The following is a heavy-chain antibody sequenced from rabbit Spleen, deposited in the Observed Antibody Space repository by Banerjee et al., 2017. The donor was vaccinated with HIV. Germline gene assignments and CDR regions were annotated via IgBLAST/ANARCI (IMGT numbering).Heavy chain of an antibody. CDR1: GFSFSEKEV. Sequence: QEQLVESGGGLVQPEGSLTLTCTASGFSFSEKEVMCWVRQAPGKGLEWIACINASTGKPVYATWASGRFTISRTSSTTVTLRMTSLTAADRATYFCARDLVGVIGWNFYLWGPGTLVTVS. CDR2: INASTGKP. CDR3: ARDLVGVIGWNFYL. V-gene: IGHV1S45*01. J-gene: IGHJ4*01. D-gene: IGHD1-1*01.